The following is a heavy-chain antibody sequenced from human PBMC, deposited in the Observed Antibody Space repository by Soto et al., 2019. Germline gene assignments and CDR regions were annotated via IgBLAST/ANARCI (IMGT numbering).Heavy chain of an antibody. CDR2: IRSKASGGTT. CDR3: TRELFAMRAFDV. CDR1: GFTFGDHA. V-gene: IGHV3-49*03. J-gene: IGHJ3*01. Sequence: EVQLVESGGDLVQPGRSLRLSCRTSGFTFGDHAMSWLRQAPGKGLEWISFIRSKASGGTTEYAASVKGRFSISTDDSTNIAYLQMTSLTTEDTAVYYCTRELFAMRAFDVWGQGTMVIFSS.